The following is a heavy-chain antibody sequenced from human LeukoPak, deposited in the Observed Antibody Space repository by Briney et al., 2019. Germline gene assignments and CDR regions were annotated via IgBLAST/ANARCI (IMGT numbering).Heavy chain of an antibody. Sequence: PSETLSLTCTVSGGSISSGSYYWSWIRQPAGKGLEWIGRIYTSGSTNYNPSLKSRVTISVDTSKNQLSLKLSSVTAADTAVYYCARDSFRLWFGELLYYMDVWGKGTTVTVSS. V-gene: IGHV4-61*02. CDR1: GGSISSGSYY. CDR2: IYTSGST. J-gene: IGHJ6*03. CDR3: ARDSFRLWFGELLYYMDV. D-gene: IGHD3-10*01.